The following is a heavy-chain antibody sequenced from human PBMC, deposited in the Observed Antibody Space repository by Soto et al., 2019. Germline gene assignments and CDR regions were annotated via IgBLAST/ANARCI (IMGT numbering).Heavy chain of an antibody. CDR1: GGSFSGYY. D-gene: IGHD4-17*01. Sequence: SENLSLTCAVYGGSFSGYYWSWIRQPPGKGLEWIGEINHSGSTNYNPSLKSRVTISVDTSKNQFSLKLSSVTAADTAVYYCAKRGMTTVTTGSSRYGMDVWGQGTTVTVSS. CDR3: AKRGMTTVTTGSSRYGMDV. J-gene: IGHJ6*02. CDR2: INHSGST. V-gene: IGHV4-34*01.